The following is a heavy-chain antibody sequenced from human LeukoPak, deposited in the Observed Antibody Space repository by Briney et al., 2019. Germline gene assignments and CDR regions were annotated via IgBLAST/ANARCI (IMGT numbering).Heavy chain of an antibody. J-gene: IGHJ4*02. CDR3: ATKWPEGYY. CDR1: GYTFTGYY. Sequence: ASVKVSCKASGYTFTGYYMHWVRQAPGQGLEWMGRINPNSGGTNYAQKFQGRVTMTEDTSTDTAYMELSSLRSEDTAVYYCATKWPEGYYWGQGTLVTVSS. V-gene: IGHV1-2*06. CDR2: INPNSGGT. D-gene: IGHD5-12*01.